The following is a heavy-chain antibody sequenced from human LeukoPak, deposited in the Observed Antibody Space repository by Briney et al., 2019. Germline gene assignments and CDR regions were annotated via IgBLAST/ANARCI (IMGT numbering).Heavy chain of an antibody. CDR2: ISSSGNYI. CDR3: ARGGRGTIIMIVVAALDY. D-gene: IGHD3-22*01. CDR1: GFTFTSYS. Sequence: TGGSLRLSCAASGFTFTSYSMNWVRQAPGKGLEWVSSISSSGNYIYYADSVKGRFTISRDNARNSLDLQMNSLRAEDTAVYYCARGGRGTIIMIVVAALDYWGQGTLVTVSS. J-gene: IGHJ4*02. V-gene: IGHV3-21*01.